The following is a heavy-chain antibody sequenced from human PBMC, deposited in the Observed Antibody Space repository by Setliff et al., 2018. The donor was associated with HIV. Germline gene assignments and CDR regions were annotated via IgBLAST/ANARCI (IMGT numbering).Heavy chain of an antibody. V-gene: IGHV4-34*01. D-gene: IGHD2-21*02. Sequence: SETLSLTCAVYGGSFSGYYWSWIRQPPGKGLEWIGEINHSGSTNYNPSLKSRVTISLDTSANQFSLQLRSVTAADTAMYYCARGNGDWNFDSWGQGT. CDR1: GGSFSGYY. J-gene: IGHJ4*02. CDR3: ARGNGDWNFDS. CDR2: INHSGST.